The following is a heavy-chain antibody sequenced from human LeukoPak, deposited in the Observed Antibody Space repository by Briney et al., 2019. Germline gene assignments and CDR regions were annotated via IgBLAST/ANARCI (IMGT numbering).Heavy chain of an antibody. CDR2: INPNSGGT. Sequence: GASVKASCKASGYTFTGYYMHWVRQAPGQGLEWMGWINPNSGGTNYAQKFQGRVTMTRDTSISTAYMELSRLRSDDTAVYYCAVMTTVVTPNFDYWGQGTLVTVSS. J-gene: IGHJ4*02. V-gene: IGHV1-2*02. CDR1: GYTFTGYY. CDR3: AVMTTVVTPNFDY. D-gene: IGHD4-23*01.